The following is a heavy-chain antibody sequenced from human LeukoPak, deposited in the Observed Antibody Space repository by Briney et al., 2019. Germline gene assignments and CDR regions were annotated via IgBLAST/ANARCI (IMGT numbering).Heavy chain of an antibody. CDR1: GGSISSGDYY. CDR2: IYYSGST. D-gene: IGHD3-10*01. Sequence: SQTLSLACTVSGGSISSGDYYWSWIRQPPGTGLEWIGYIYYSGSTYYNPSLKSRVTISVDTSKNQFSLKLSSVTAADTAVYYCASRYYYGSGSLTWGQGTLVTVSS. J-gene: IGHJ5*02. V-gene: IGHV4-30-4*01. CDR3: ASRYYYGSGSLT.